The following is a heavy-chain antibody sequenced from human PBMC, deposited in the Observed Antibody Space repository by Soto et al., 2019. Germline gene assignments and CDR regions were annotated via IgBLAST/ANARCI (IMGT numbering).Heavy chain of an antibody. Sequence: EVQLLESGGGLVQPGGSLRLSCAASGFTFSSYAMSWVRQAPGKGLEWVSAISGRGGSTYYAYSVKGRFTISRDNSKNTLYLQMNSLRAEDTAVYYCAKVPNYYYYMDVCGNGTTVTVAS. CDR2: ISGRGGST. J-gene: IGHJ6*03. V-gene: IGHV3-23*01. CDR1: GFTFSSYA. CDR3: AKVPNYYYYMDV.